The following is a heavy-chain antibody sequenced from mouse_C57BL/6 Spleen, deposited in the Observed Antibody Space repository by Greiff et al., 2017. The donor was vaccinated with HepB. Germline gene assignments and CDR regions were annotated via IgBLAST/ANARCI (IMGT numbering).Heavy chain of an antibody. CDR2: ISSGGSYT. D-gene: IGHD2-2*01. V-gene: IGHV5-6*01. Sequence: EVKLQESGGDLVKPGGSLKLSCAASGFTFSSYGMSWVRQTPDKRLEWVATISSGGSYTYYPDSVKGRFTISRDNAKNTLYLQMSSLKSEDTAMYYCARHGYDGEGYYAMDYWGQGTSVTVSS. J-gene: IGHJ4*01. CDR1: GFTFSSYG. CDR3: ARHGYDGEGYYAMDY.